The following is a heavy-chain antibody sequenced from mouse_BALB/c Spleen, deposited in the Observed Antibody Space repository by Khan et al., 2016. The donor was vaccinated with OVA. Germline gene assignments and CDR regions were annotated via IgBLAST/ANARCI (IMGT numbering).Heavy chain of an antibody. J-gene: IGHJ2*01. CDR1: GFNIKDTY. D-gene: IGHD1-1*01. CDR3: ATYFFGSSRYFDY. CDR2: IDPATGNT. Sequence: VQLQQPGAELVKPGASVKLSCTASGFNIKDTYMHWVKQRPEQGLEWIGRIDPATGNTKHEPKFQGKATITADTSSNTAYLQFSSLTSEDTAVYYCATYFFGSSRYFDYWGQGTTLTVSS. V-gene: IGHV14-3*02.